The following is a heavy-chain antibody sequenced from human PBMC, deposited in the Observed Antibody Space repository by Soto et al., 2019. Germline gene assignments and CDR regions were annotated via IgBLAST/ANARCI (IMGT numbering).Heavy chain of an antibody. D-gene: IGHD3-3*01. V-gene: IGHV1-18*04. J-gene: IGHJ6*02. CDR2: ISAYNGNT. CDR1: GYTFTSYG. CDR3: ARALIRFLGPAAHYGMDV. Sequence: GASVKVSCKASGYTFTSYGISWVRQAPGQGLEWMGWISAYNGNTNYAQKLQGRVTMTTDTSTSTAYMELSGLRSDDTAVYFCARALIRFLGPAAHYGMDVWGQGTTVTVSS.